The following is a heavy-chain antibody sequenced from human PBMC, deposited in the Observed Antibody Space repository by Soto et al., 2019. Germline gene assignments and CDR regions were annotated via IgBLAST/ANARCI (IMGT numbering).Heavy chain of an antibody. CDR2: ISSNGGST. CDR1: GFTFSSYA. D-gene: IGHD2-2*01. J-gene: IGHJ6*02. V-gene: IGHV3-64*01. Sequence: EVQLVESGGGLVQPGGSLRLSCAASGFTFSSYAMHWVRQAPGKGLEYVSAISSNGGSTYYANSVKGRFTISRDNSKNPLYLQMGSLRAEDMAVYYCARDLQPAALYYYYGMDVWGQGTTVTVSS. CDR3: ARDLQPAALYYYYGMDV.